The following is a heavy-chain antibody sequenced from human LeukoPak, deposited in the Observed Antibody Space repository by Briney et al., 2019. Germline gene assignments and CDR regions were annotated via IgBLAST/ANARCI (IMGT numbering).Heavy chain of an antibody. V-gene: IGHV1-69*05. D-gene: IGHD3-3*01. Sequence: SVKVSCKASGGTFSSYAISWVRQAPGQGLEWMGRIIPIFGTANHAQKLQGRVTMTTDASTSTAYMELSSLRSDDTAVDYCASPISGGHGGVDLEYWGRRTLVTVSS. CDR2: IIPIFGTA. CDR1: GGTFSSYA. CDR3: ASPISGGHGGVDLEY. J-gene: IGHJ4*02.